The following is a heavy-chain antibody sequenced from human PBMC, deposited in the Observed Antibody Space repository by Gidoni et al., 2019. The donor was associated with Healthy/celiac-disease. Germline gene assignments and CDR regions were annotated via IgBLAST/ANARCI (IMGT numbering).Heavy chain of an antibody. Sequence: QVQLVQSGAEVKKPGASVKVSCKASGYTFTSYYMHWVRQAPGQGLEWMGIINPSGGSTSYAQKFQGRVTMTRDTSTSTVYMELSSLRSEDTAVYYCARDDSPYGSGSYITGPVLYGMDVWGQGTTVTVSS. J-gene: IGHJ6*02. V-gene: IGHV1-46*03. CDR2: INPSGGST. CDR3: ARDDSPYGSGSYITGPVLYGMDV. CDR1: GYTFTSYY. D-gene: IGHD3-10*01.